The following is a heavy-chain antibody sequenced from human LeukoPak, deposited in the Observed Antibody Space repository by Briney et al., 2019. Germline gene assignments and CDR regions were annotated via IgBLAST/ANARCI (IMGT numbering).Heavy chain of an antibody. CDR3: ASNHYDILTGFPASFDY. CDR2: IYYSGST. V-gene: IGHV4-59*08. J-gene: IGHJ4*02. CDR1: GGSISSYY. Sequence: SETLSLTCTVSGGSISSYYWSWIRQPPGKELEWIGYIYYSGSTNYNPSLKSRVTISVDTSKNQFSLKLSSVTAADTAVYYCASNHYDILTGFPASFDYWGQGTLVTVSS. D-gene: IGHD3-9*01.